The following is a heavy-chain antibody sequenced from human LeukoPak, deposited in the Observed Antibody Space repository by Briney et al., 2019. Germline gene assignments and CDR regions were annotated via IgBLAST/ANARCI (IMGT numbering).Heavy chain of an antibody. Sequence: ASVKVSCKTSGYTFTDYYIHWVRQAPGQGLEWMAWINPNSGGTNYAQKFQGRVTMTRDTSISTAYMELSRLRSDDTAVYYCARPLPWARYAFDIWGQGTMVTVSS. D-gene: IGHD7-27*01. V-gene: IGHV1-2*02. CDR1: GYTFTDYY. J-gene: IGHJ3*02. CDR3: ARPLPWARYAFDI. CDR2: INPNSGGT.